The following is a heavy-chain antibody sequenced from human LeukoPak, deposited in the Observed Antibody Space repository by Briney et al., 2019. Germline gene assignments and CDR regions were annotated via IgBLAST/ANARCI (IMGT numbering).Heavy chain of an antibody. D-gene: IGHD3-22*01. CDR2: IKEDGTNK. J-gene: IGHJ4*02. CDR3: ATPLDYYDSSGYHQGGD. V-gene: IGHV3-7*03. CDR1: GFTFSRHW. Sequence: GGSLRLSCAASGFTFSRHWMTWVRQAPGEGLEWVANIKEDGTNKNYVDSVKGRFTISRDNAKNSLYLQMNSLRAEDTAVYYCATPLDYYDSSGYHQGGDWGQGTLVTVSS.